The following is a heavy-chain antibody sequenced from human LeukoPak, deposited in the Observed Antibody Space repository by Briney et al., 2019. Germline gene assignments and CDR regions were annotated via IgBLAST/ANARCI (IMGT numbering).Heavy chain of an antibody. D-gene: IGHD5-18*01. Sequence: PGGSLRLSCAASGFTVSSNYMSWVRQAPGKGLEWVSVIYSGGSTYYADSVKGRFTISRDNSKNTLYLQMNSLRAEDTAVYYCARELYRYSYGPGGFDYWGQGTLVTVSS. CDR1: GFTVSSNY. J-gene: IGHJ4*02. V-gene: IGHV3-53*01. CDR2: IYSGGST. CDR3: ARELYRYSYGPGGFDY.